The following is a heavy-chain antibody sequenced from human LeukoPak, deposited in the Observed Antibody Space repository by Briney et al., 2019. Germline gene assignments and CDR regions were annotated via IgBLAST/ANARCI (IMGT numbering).Heavy chain of an antibody. CDR2: ITGSSSPI. CDR1: GFTFSTFS. V-gene: IGHV3-48*02. J-gene: IGHJ3*02. Sequence: GGSLRLSCAASGFTFSTFSMNWVRQAPGKGLEWVSYITGSSSPIYYADSVKGRFTISRGNAKNSVYLQMSSLRDEDTAVYYCVRDPHAFDIWGQGTMVTVSS. CDR3: VRDPHAFDI.